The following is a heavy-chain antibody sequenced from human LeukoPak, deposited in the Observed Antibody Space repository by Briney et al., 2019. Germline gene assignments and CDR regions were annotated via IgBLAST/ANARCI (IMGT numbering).Heavy chain of an antibody. CDR1: GYTFTGYY. Sequence: ASVKVSCKASGYTFTGYYMHWVRQAPGQGLEWMGIINPSGGSTSYAQKFQGRVTMTRDTSTSTVYMELSSLRSEDTAVYYCARDGAVDYYDSSGYSDYWGQGTLVTVSS. CDR2: INPSGGST. D-gene: IGHD3-22*01. J-gene: IGHJ4*02. CDR3: ARDGAVDYYDSSGYSDY. V-gene: IGHV1-46*01.